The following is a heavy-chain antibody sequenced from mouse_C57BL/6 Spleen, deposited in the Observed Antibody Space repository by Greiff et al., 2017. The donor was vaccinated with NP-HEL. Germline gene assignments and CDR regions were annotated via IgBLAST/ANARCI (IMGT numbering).Heavy chain of an antibody. CDR3: ARKDGSSWYFEV. Sequence: EVMLVESGGGLVKPGGSLKLSCAASGFTFSDYGMHWVRQAPETGLEWVAYISSGSSTIYYADTVKGRFTISRDNAKNTLFLQMTSLRSEDTAMYYCARKDGSSWYFEVWGTGTTVTVSS. V-gene: IGHV5-17*01. J-gene: IGHJ1*03. D-gene: IGHD1-1*01. CDR2: ISSGSSTI. CDR1: GFTFSDYG.